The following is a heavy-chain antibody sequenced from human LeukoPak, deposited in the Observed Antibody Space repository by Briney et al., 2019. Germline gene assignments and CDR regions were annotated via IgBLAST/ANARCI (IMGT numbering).Heavy chain of an antibody. J-gene: IGHJ4*02. Sequence: ETLSLTCAVSGGSISSSSYYWGWVRQAPGKGLEWASSISSSSSYIYYADSVKGRFTISRDNAKNSLYLQMNSLRAEDTAVYYCARVLRGGATIYYYFDYWGQGTLVTVSS. CDR2: ISSSSSYI. CDR3: ARVLRGGATIYYYFDY. CDR1: GGSISSSSYY. D-gene: IGHD1-26*01. V-gene: IGHV3-21*01.